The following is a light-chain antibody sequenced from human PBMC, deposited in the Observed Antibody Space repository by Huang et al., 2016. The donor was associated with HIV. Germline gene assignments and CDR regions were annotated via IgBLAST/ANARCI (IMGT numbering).Light chain of an antibody. CDR1: QSVRTY. J-gene: IGKJ4*01. CDR3: QQRSAWPLT. CDR2: DAS. V-gene: IGKV3-11*01. Sequence: EIVLTQSPATLSLSPGERATLSCRASQSVRTYLAWYQLKPGQAPRLLIYDASNRATGIPARFSGSGSGTDFTLTISNLQSEDFAVYYCQQRSAWPLTFGGGTKVEI.